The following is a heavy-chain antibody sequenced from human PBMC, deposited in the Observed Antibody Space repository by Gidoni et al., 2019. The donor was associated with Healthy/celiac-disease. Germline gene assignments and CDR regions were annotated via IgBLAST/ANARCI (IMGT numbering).Heavy chain of an antibody. J-gene: IGHJ3*02. D-gene: IGHD1-26*01. CDR3: ARDSGSGSNDAFDI. CDR2: ISSSSSTI. V-gene: IGHV3-48*02. CDR1: GFTFSSYS. Sequence: EVQLVESGGGLVQPGGSLRLSCAASGFTFSSYSMNWVRQAPGKGLELVSYISSSSSTIYYADSVKGRFTISRDNAKKSLYLQMNSLRDEDTAVYYCARDSGSGSNDAFDIWGQGTMVTVSS.